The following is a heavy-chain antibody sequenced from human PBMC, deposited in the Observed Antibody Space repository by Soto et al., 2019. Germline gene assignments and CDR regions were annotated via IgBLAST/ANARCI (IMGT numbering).Heavy chain of an antibody. D-gene: IGHD6-13*01. CDR3: ARHDGEGEQLYWFDP. CDR1: GYNFPSYW. CDR2: IDPTDSYT. V-gene: IGHV5-10-1*01. J-gene: IGHJ5*02. Sequence: GESLKISCQGSGYNFPSYWVSWVRQMPGKGLEWLGRIDPTDSYTNYSPSFEGHVTISADESSRTAYLQWSSLKASDTAMYYCARHDGEGEQLYWFDPWGQGTLVTVSS.